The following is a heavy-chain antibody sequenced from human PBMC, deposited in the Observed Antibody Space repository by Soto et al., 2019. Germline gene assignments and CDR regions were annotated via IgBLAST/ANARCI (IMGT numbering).Heavy chain of an antibody. CDR1: GFTSNIYT. Sequence: LRLSSAASGFTSNIYTLHWVRQAPGKGLEWVAVISFDGTKKYYSDSVKGRFTISRDNLKNTLYLQMNNLRVEDAALYFCAREDDYGYRYINYGLDVWGQGTTVTVSS. CDR2: ISFDGTKK. V-gene: IGHV3-30-3*01. D-gene: IGHD4-17*01. CDR3: AREDDYGYRYINYGLDV. J-gene: IGHJ6*02.